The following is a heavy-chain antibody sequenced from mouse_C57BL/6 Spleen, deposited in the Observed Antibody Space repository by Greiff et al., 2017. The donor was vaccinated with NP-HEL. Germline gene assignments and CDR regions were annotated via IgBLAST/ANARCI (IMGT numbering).Heavy chain of an antibody. Sequence: QVQLQQSGPELVKPGASVKISCKASGYAFSSSWMNWVKQRPGKGLEWIGRIYPGDGDTNYNGKFKGKATLTADKSSSTAYMQLSSLTSEDSAVYFCARSHGYYDFDYWGQGTTLTVSS. V-gene: IGHV1-82*01. CDR3: ARSHGYYDFDY. CDR1: GYAFSSSW. D-gene: IGHD2-3*01. CDR2: IYPGDGDT. J-gene: IGHJ2*01.